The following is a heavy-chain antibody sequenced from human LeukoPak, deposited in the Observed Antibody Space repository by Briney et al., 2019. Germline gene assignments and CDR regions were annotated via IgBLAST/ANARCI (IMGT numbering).Heavy chain of an antibody. CDR2: ISWNSGSI. V-gene: IGHV3-9*01. CDR1: GFTFDDYA. J-gene: IGHJ4*02. CDR3: AKVSGIGGFDY. D-gene: IGHD3-16*01. Sequence: GGSLRLSCAASGFTFDDYAMHWVRQAPGKGLEWVSGISWNSGSIGYADSVKGRFTISRDNSKNTLYLQMNSLRAEDTAVYYCAKVSGIGGFDYWGQGTLVTVSS.